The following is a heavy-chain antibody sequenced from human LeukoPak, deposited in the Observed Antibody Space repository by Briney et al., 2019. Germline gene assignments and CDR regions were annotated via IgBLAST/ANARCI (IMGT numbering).Heavy chain of an antibody. CDR3: AKDTKLVVPTAMTF. V-gene: IGHV3-23*01. CDR1: GFTFSSYA. D-gene: IGHD2-2*01. J-gene: IGHJ4*02. CDR2: ISGSGGST. Sequence: QPGGSLRLSCAASGFTFSSYAMSWVRQAPGKGLQWVSAISGSGGSTYYADSVKGRFTISRDNSKNTLYLQMNSLRAEDTAVYYCAKDTKLVVPTAMTFWGQGTLVTVSS.